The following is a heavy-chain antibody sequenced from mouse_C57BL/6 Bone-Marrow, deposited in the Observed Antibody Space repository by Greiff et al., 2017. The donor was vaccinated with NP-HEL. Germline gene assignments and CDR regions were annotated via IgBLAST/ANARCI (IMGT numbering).Heavy chain of an antibody. Sequence: VQLQQSGPELVKPGASVKISCKASGYTFTDYYMNWVKQSHGKSLEWIGDINPNNGGTSYNQKFKGKAPLTVDKSSSTAYMELRSLTSEDSAVYYCARATYYDYDGAMDYWGQGTSVTVSS. CDR3: ARATYYDYDGAMDY. V-gene: IGHV1-26*01. D-gene: IGHD2-4*01. CDR1: GYTFTDYY. J-gene: IGHJ4*01. CDR2: INPNNGGT.